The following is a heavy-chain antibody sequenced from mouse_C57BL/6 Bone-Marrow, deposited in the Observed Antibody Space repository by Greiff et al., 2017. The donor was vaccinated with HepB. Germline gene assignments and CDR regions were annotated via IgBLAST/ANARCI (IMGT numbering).Heavy chain of an antibody. CDR3: TTSCYYYRLYAMDY. CDR1: GFNIKDDY. Sequence: EVQLQQSGAELVRPGASVKLSCTASGFNIKDDYMHWVKQRPEQGLEWIGWIDPENGDTEYASKFQGKATITADTSSNTAYLQLSSLTSEDTAVYYCTTSCYYYRLYAMDYCGQGTSATVSS. D-gene: IGHD1-1*01. CDR2: IDPENGDT. J-gene: IGHJ4*01. V-gene: IGHV14-4*01.